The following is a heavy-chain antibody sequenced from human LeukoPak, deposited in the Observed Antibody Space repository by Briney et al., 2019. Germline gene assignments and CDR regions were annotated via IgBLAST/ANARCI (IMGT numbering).Heavy chain of an antibody. CDR1: GFTFSSYR. CDR3: ARVTYGGYDPGDY. Sequence: GGSLRLSCAASGFTFSSYRMNWVRQAPGKGLEWVSYISISSSTIHYADSVKGRFTISRDNAKNSLYLQMNSLRAEDTAVYYCARVTYGGYDPGDYWGQGTLVTVSS. J-gene: IGHJ4*02. D-gene: IGHD5-12*01. CDR2: ISISSSTI. V-gene: IGHV3-48*04.